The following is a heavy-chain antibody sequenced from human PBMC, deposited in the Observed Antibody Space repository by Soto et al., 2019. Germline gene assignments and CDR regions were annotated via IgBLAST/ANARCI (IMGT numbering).Heavy chain of an antibody. CDR1: GLTLRSYA. D-gene: IGHD3-16*01. J-gene: IGHJ5*02. CDR2: ITGRSAVP. Sequence: EGQLLQSGGDLVQPGGSLRLSCAGSGLTLRSYAMTWIRQTPGKGLEWVSTITGRSAVPSYADSVNGRFTVSRDNSKNTVYLQMNSLRPDDTAIYYCAKGGPFTGGFDPWGQGTLVTVSA. V-gene: IGHV3-23*01. CDR3: AKGGPFTGGFDP.